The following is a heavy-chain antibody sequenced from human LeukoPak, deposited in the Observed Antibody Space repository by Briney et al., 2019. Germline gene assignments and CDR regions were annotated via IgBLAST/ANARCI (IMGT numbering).Heavy chain of an antibody. CDR3: ARDYNDSSGFVAVEI. D-gene: IGHD3-22*01. Sequence: SVNVPLLASRYTLTSNYMLWVRQAPGQGLEWMGWINPNSGGTNYAQTFQGRVTMTRDTSISTAYMDLSRLRSDDTAVYYCARDYNDSSGFVAVEIWGHG. V-gene: IGHV1-2*02. J-gene: IGHJ3*02. CDR1: RYTLTSNY. CDR2: INPNSGGT.